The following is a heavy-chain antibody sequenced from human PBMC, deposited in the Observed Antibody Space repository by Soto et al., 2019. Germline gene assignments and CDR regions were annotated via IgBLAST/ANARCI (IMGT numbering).Heavy chain of an antibody. CDR1: GFTFSSYA. CDR2: ISASGFNT. CDR3: AKDKGDYFAIMQDF. V-gene: IGHV3-23*01. J-gene: IGHJ6*02. Sequence: PGGSLRLSCAASGFTFSSYAMSWVRQVPGKGLEWVSDISASGFNTYYAHSVKGRFTISRDNSKNTLYLQMNSLRAEDTALYYCAKDKGDYFAIMQDFWGQGTSVTV. D-gene: IGHD3-10*01.